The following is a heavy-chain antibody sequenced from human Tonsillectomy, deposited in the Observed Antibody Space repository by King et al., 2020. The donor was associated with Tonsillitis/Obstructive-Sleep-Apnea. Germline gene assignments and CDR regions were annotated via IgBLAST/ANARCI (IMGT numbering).Heavy chain of an antibody. Sequence: VQLVESGGGLVQPGRSLRLSCTASGFTFGDFAMSWVRQAPGKGLEWVGFIRSKTYGGTTEYAASVKGRFIISRDDSKSIAYLQMNSLKTADTAVYYCTRDPITMVRGVKGYYYYMDVWGKGTTVTASS. CDR3: TRDPITMVRGVKGYYYYMDV. V-gene: IGHV3-49*04. J-gene: IGHJ6*03. CDR1: GFTFGDFA. CDR2: IRSKTYGGTT. D-gene: IGHD3-10*01.